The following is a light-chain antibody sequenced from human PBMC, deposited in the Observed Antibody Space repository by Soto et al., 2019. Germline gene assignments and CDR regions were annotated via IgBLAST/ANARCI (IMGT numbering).Light chain of an antibody. J-gene: IGLJ3*02. CDR2: RDG. CDR1: SSNIGGTNY. CDR3: AVWDNSMTAWV. Sequence: QSVLTQPPSASGTPGQKVFISCSGSSSNIGGTNYAYWYQQLPGAAPRLLIFRDGQRPSGVPARFFGSKSDTSASLAITGLRSEDEAHYYCAVWDNSMTAWVFGGGTKLTVL. V-gene: IGLV1-47*01.